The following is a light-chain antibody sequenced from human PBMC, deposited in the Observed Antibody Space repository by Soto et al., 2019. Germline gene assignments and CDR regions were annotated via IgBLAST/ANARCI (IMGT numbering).Light chain of an antibody. CDR3: QKYNSSPWT. Sequence: DIQMTQSPSSLSASVGDRVTLTCRASQGIRNYLAWYQQKPGKGPKLLIYAASTLQSGVPSRFSGGGSGTDFTFTISSLQPEDVATYYGQKYNSSPWTFGQGTKVEIK. V-gene: IGKV1-27*01. CDR1: QGIRNY. CDR2: AAS. J-gene: IGKJ1*01.